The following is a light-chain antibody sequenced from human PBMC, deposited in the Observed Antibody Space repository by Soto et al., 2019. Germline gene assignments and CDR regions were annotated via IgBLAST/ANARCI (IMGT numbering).Light chain of an antibody. CDR3: QQYSSSPPEFT. CDR2: GAS. V-gene: IGKV3-20*01. Sequence: EIVLTQSPGTLSVFPGERVTLSCRASQSVNSNYIAWYQQRPGQAPRLLIFGASYRATGIPDRFSGSGSGTDFTLTISRLEPEDFAVYYCQQYSSSPPEFTFGPGTKVDSK. CDR1: QSVNSNY. J-gene: IGKJ3*01.